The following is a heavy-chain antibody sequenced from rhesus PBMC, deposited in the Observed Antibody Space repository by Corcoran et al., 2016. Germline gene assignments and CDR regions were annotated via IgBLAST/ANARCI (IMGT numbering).Heavy chain of an antibody. CDR3: ARSMAAADPADY. D-gene: IGHD6-31*01. CDR2: ISGSSGRT. V-gene: IGHV4-65*01. J-gene: IGHJ4*01. Sequence: QVQLQESGPGLVKPSETLSLTCAVSGGSISSSNWWSWIRQPPGKGREWIGYISGSSGRTYYKPSLKSRVTMSTDTAKTQFSLKLSAVTAADTAVYYWARSMAAADPADYWGQGVLVTVSS. CDR1: GGSISSSNW.